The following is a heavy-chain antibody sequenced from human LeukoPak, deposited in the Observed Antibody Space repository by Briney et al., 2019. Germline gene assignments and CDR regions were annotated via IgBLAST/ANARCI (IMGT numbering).Heavy chain of an antibody. CDR3: ARARGRWHLLPLDF. CDR1: GFSFSNFA. V-gene: IGHV3-30*04. Sequence: PGGSLRLSCAASGFSFSNFAIHWVRQAPDKGLEWLAVISHDGATKHYADSVKGRFTISRDNSNNSLSLQMNSLSAEDTAVYYCARARGRWHLLPLDFWGQGTLVTVSS. J-gene: IGHJ4*02. D-gene: IGHD1-26*01. CDR2: ISHDGATK.